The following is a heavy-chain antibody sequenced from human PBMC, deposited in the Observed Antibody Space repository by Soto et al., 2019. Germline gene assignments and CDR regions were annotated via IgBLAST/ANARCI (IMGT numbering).Heavy chain of an antibody. V-gene: IGHV1-18*01. CDR3: AREMRYYDFWSGYSSPSHTHNCSVP. CDR1: GYTFTSYG. Sequence: GASVKVSCKASGYTFTSYGISWVRQAPGQGLEWMGWISAYNGNTNYAQKLQGRVTMTTDTSTSTAYMELRSLRSDDTAVYYCAREMRYYDFWSGYSSPSHTHNCSVPWGEGTLVTVSS. CDR2: ISAYNGNT. J-gene: IGHJ5*02. D-gene: IGHD3-3*01.